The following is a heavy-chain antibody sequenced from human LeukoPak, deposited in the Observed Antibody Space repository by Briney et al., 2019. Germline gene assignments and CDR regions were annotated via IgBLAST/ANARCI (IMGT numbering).Heavy chain of an antibody. D-gene: IGHD6-13*01. CDR2: IYHSGST. V-gene: IGHV4-4*02. Sequence: PSGTLSLTCAVPGGSISSSNWWSWVRKPPGKGREWIGEIYHSGSTNYNPSLKSRVTISVDKSKNQFSLKLSSVTAADTAVYYCASSPGIAAAASFDYWGQGTLVTVSS. CDR3: ASSPGIAAAASFDY. CDR1: GGSISSSNW. J-gene: IGHJ4*02.